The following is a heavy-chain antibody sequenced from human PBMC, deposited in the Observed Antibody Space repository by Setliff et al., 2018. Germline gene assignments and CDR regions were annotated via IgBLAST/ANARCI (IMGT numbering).Heavy chain of an antibody. D-gene: IGHD3-22*01. Sequence: PSETLSLTCTVSGDSISSGSYYWSWIRQPAGKGLEWIGRIYTSGSTNYNPSLKSRVTISVDTSKNQFSLKLSSVTAADTAVYYCARGGYYYDSSGYYQASYYYYYGMDVWGQGTTVTVSS. J-gene: IGHJ6*02. V-gene: IGHV4-61*02. CDR3: ARGGYYYDSSGYYQASYYYYYGMDV. CDR2: IYTSGST. CDR1: GDSISSGSYY.